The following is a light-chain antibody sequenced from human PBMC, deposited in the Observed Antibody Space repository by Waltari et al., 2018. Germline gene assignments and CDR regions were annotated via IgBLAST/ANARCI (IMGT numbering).Light chain of an antibody. CDR3: QKYSSSPYS. CDR2: GAS. V-gene: IGKV3-20*01. Sequence: VILTQSPPTLSLSPGERATLSCMASQSVSSSLAWYQQKPGQAPRLLIYGASSRATGIPDRVSGSGSGTEFTLTISSLEPEDFAVYYCQKYSSSPYSFGQGTKVEIK. J-gene: IGKJ2*03. CDR1: QSVSSS.